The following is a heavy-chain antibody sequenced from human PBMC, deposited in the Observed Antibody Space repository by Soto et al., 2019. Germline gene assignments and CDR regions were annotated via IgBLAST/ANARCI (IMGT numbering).Heavy chain of an antibody. CDR2: TYYRSKWYN. V-gene: IGHV6-1*01. CDR3: ARGNIPSYGGSWYGRYYFDY. Sequence: SQTLSLTCAISGDSVSSNSAAWNWIRQSPSRGLEWLGRTYYRSKWYNDYAVSVKSRITINPDTSKNQFSLQLNSVTPEDTAVYYCARGNIPSYGGSWYGRYYFDYWGQGTLVTVSS. J-gene: IGHJ4*02. CDR1: GDSVSSNSAA. D-gene: IGHD6-13*01.